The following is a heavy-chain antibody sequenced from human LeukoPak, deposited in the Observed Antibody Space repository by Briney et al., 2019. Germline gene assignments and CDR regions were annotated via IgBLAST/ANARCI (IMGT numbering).Heavy chain of an antibody. J-gene: IGHJ4*02. Sequence: AGGSLRLSCAASGFTVSSNYMSWVRQAPGKGLEWVSVIYSGGSTYYADSVKGRFTISRDNSKNTLYLQMNSLRAEAKPVYGGNFEGFDYWGQGTLVTVSS. CDR1: GFTVSSNY. D-gene: IGHD4-23*01. CDR3: NFEGFDY. V-gene: IGHV3-53*01. CDR2: IYSGGST.